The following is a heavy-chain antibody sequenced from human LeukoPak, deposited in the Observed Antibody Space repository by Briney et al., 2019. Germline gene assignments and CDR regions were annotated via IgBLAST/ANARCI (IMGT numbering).Heavy chain of an antibody. D-gene: IGHD3-16*01. J-gene: IGHJ6*02. Sequence: PGGSLRLSCAASGFTVSTNYMNWMRQAPGKGLEWVSAINIGGLTSYADSVKGRFTISRDNSKSTLYLQMNSLRADDTAVFYCARGATAKGARGGNYYYYAMDAWGQGTTVTVSS. CDR2: INIGGLT. V-gene: IGHV3-66*01. CDR3: ARGATAKGARGGNYYYYAMDA. CDR1: GFTVSTNY.